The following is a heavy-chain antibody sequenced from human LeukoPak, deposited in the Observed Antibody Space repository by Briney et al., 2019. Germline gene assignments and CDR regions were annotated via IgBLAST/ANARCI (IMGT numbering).Heavy chain of an antibody. CDR1: GGSFSGYY. CDR2: MHYSGST. J-gene: IGHJ4*02. CDR3: ARWILYSSGSYSDY. Sequence: SETLSLTCAVYGGSFSGYYWSWIRQPPGKGLEWIGYMHYSGSTNYNPSLKSRVTISVDTSKNQFSLKLSSVTAADTAVYYCARWILYSSGSYSDYWGQGTLVTVSS. D-gene: IGHD3-10*01. V-gene: IGHV4-59*01.